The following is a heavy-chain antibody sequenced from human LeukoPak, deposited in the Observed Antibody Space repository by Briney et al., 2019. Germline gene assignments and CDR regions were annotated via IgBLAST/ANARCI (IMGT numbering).Heavy chain of an antibody. CDR3: ARVGYYSYYYYMDV. CDR2: IYYSGST. V-gene: IGHV4-39*06. Sequence: PSETMSLTCTVSDGSISSSSYYWGWIRQPPGKGLEWIGSIYYSGSTYYNPSLKSRVTISVDTSKNQFPLKLSSVTAADTAVYYCARVGYYSYYYYMDVWGKGTTVTVSS. D-gene: IGHD3-16*01. J-gene: IGHJ6*03. CDR1: DGSISSSSYY.